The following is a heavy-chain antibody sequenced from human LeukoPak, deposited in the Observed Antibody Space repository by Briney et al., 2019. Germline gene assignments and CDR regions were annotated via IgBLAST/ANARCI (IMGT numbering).Heavy chain of an antibody. Sequence: GGSLRLSCAASGFSFSDSFMSWVRQAPGKGLEWVGRSRYKADSYTAQYAASVRGRFTISRDESKNSLYLQISSLEAEDAAAYYCATSSWYRLAYWGQGSLVTVSS. V-gene: IGHV3-72*01. CDR3: ATSSWYRLAY. CDR1: GFSFSDSF. D-gene: IGHD6-13*01. J-gene: IGHJ4*02. CDR2: SRYKADSYTA.